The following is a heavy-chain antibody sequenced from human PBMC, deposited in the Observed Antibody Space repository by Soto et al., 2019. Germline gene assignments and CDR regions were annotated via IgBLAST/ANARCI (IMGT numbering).Heavy chain of an antibody. CDR1: GFTFSSYS. CDR3: ARDDYSGSYRSAFDF. V-gene: IGHV3-21*01. J-gene: IGHJ3*01. Sequence: GGSLRLSCAASGFTFSSYSMNWVRQAPGKGLEWVSSISSSSSYIYYADSVKGRFTISRDNAKNSLYLQMNSLRAEDTAVYYCARDDYSGSYRSAFDFWGQGTMVTVSS. D-gene: IGHD1-26*01. CDR2: ISSSSSYI.